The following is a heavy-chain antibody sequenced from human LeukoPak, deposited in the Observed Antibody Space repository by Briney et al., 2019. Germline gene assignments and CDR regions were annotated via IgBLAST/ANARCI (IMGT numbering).Heavy chain of an antibody. J-gene: IGHJ5*02. Sequence: PSETLSLTCTVSGGSISSSSYYWGWIRQPPGKGLEWIGSIYYSGSTYYNPSLKSRVTISVDTSKNQFSLKLSSVTAADTAVYCCARQRLLWFGESLRGWFDPWGQGTLVTVSS. CDR1: GGSISSSSYY. D-gene: IGHD3-10*01. CDR2: IYYSGST. V-gene: IGHV4-39*01. CDR3: ARQRLLWFGESLRGWFDP.